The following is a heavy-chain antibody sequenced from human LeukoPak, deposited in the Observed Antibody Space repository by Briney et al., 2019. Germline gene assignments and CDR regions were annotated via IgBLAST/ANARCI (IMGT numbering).Heavy chain of an antibody. D-gene: IGHD3-22*01. V-gene: IGHV3-48*03. Sequence: GGSLRLSRAASGFTFSTYEMNWVRQAPGKGLEWVSYISASGSTIDYADSVKGRFTISRDNAKNSLYLQMNSLRAEDTAVYYCVRLIVVSGNPFDYWGQGTLVAVSS. CDR1: GFTFSTYE. CDR3: VRLIVVSGNPFDY. J-gene: IGHJ4*02. CDR2: ISASGSTI.